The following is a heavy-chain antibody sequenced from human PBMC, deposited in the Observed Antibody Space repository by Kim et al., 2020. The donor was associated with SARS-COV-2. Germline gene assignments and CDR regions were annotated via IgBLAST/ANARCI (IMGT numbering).Heavy chain of an antibody. J-gene: IGHJ6*02. Sequence: SLKVSCKASGFTFTSSAVQWVRQARGQRLEWIGWIVVGSGNTNYAQKFQERVTITRDMSTSTAYMELSSLRSEDTAVYYCAADSSGYSSGWPGGYYYYYYGMDVWGQGTTVTVSS. CDR3: AADSSGYSSGWPGGYYYYYYGMDV. D-gene: IGHD6-19*01. CDR1: GFTFTSSA. V-gene: IGHV1-58*01. CDR2: IVVGSGNT.